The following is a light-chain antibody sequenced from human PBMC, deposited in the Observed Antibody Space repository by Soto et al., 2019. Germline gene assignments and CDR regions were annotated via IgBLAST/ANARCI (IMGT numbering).Light chain of an antibody. Sequence: EIVMTQSPATLSVSPGERASLSCRASQSVNNNLAWYQQKPGQAPRLLIYGASTRATGIPARFSGSVSGSDFTLTISSLQSEDFAAYYCQQLNSYPWTFGQGTKVEIK. CDR2: GAS. CDR1: QSVNNN. V-gene: IGKV3-15*01. CDR3: QQLNSYPWT. J-gene: IGKJ1*01.